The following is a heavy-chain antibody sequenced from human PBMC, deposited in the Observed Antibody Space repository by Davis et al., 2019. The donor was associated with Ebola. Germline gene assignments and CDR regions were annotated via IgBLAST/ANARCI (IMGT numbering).Heavy chain of an antibody. CDR3: ARGLPNGPGSTFDF. CDR2: IRGDGTVR. CDR1: GFTFSDHW. J-gene: IGHJ4*02. D-gene: IGHD3-10*01. V-gene: IGHV3-7*03. Sequence: PGGSLRPSCAASGFTFSDHWMSWVRQAPGKGLEWVANIRGDGTVRFYLDSVKGRFTISRDNAKNSVYLQMNSLRAEDTAVYYCARGLPNGPGSTFDFWGQGALVTVSP.